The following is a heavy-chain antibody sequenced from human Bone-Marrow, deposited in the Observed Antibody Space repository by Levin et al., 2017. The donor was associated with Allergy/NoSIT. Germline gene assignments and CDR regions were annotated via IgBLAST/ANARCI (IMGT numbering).Heavy chain of an antibody. D-gene: IGHD6-13*01. CDR1: GFSLTVYG. CDR2: ISNDGLTI. CDR3: AKDKSSGYTSRWGFDP. J-gene: IGHJ5*02. V-gene: IGHV3-30*18. Sequence: PGESLKISCAASGFSLTVYGMHWVRQAPGKGLEWLAMISNDGLTIKYAESLRGQFTISRDISKNTFFLQVNSVRADDAAVYYCAKDKSSGYTSRWGFDPWGQGTLVTVSS.